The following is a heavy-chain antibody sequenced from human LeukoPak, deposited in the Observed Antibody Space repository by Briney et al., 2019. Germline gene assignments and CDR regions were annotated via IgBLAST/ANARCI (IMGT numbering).Heavy chain of an antibody. D-gene: IGHD3-3*01. V-gene: IGHV4-34*01. CDR2: INHSGST. Sequence: TPSETLSLTCAVYGGSFSGYYWSWIRQPPGKGLEWIGEINHSGSTNYNPSLKSRVTISVDTSKNQFSLKLSSVTAADTAVYYCAREADTRYGMDVWGQGTTVTVSS. CDR1: GGSFSGYY. CDR3: AREADTRYGMDV. J-gene: IGHJ6*02.